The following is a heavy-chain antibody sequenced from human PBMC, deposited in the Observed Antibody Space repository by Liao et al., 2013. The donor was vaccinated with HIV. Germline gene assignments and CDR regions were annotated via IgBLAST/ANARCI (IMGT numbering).Heavy chain of an antibody. Sequence: QVQLQESGPRLVKPSETLSLTCTVSGGSISSYYWSWIRQPAGKGLEWIGRIYTSGSTNYNPSLKSRVTISVDTSKNQFSLKLSSVTAADTAVYYCARAAGVYDSSGYYYVYAFDIWAKGQWSPSLQ. CDR3: ARAAGVYDSSGYYYVYAFDI. CDR1: GGSISSYY. V-gene: IGHV4-4*07. D-gene: IGHD3-22*01. CDR2: IYTSGST. J-gene: IGHJ3*02.